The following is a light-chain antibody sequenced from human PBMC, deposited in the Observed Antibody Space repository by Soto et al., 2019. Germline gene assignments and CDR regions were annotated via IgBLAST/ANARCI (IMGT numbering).Light chain of an antibody. Sequence: AIRMTQSPSSLSASTGDSVTITCRASQYISTYLAWYQQKPGEAPNLLIYAASTLQSGVPSRFSGSGSGTDFTLTISDLHSEDFGTYYCQQYFRLRTFGPGTKVEVQ. V-gene: IGKV1-8*01. CDR1: QYISTY. CDR3: QQYFRLRT. J-gene: IGKJ1*01. CDR2: AAS.